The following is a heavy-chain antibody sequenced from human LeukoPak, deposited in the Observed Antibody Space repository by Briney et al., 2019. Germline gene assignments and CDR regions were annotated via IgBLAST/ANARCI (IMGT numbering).Heavy chain of an antibody. D-gene: IGHD3-3*01. V-gene: IGHV4-34*01. J-gene: IGHJ4*02. CDR1: GGSFSGYY. Sequence: SETLSLTCAAYGGSFSGYYWSWIRQPPGKGLEWIGEINHSGSTNYNPSLKSRVTISVDTSKNQFSLKPSSVTAADTAVYYCARGGRVTIFGVVIIERAFDYWGQGTLVTVSS. CDR3: ARGGRVTIFGVVIIERAFDY. CDR2: INHSGST.